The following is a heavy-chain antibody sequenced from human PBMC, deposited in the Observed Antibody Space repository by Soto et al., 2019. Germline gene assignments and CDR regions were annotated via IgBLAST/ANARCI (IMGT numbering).Heavy chain of an antibody. CDR1: GFTFSSYA. V-gene: IGHV3-30-3*01. J-gene: IGHJ4*02. D-gene: IGHD3-22*01. Sequence: GGSLRLSCAASGFTFSSYAMHWVRQAPGKGLEWVAVISYDGSNKYYADSVKGRFTISRDNSKNTLYLQMNSLRAEDTAVYYCARDTAIVVVITSLFDYWGQGTLVTVSS. CDR2: ISYDGSNK. CDR3: ARDTAIVVVITSLFDY.